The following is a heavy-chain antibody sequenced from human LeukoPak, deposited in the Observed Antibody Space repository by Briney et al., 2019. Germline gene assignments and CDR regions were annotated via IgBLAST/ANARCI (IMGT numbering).Heavy chain of an antibody. Sequence: GGSLRLSCAASGFTFSSYAMHWVRQAPGKGLEYVSAISSNGGSTYYANSVEGRFTISRDNSKNTLYLQMGSLRAEDTAVYYCARDTSDYSGYGLFDYWGQGTLVTVSS. V-gene: IGHV3-64*01. D-gene: IGHD5-12*01. J-gene: IGHJ4*02. CDR2: ISSNGGST. CDR1: GFTFSSYA. CDR3: ARDTSDYSGYGLFDY.